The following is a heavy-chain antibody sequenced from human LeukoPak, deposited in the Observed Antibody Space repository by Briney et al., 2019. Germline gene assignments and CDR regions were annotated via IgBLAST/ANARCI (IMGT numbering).Heavy chain of an antibody. CDR2: ISGLGDGT. V-gene: IGHV3-23*01. CDR1: GFTFSDSV. Sequence: AGGSLRLSCAASGFTFSDSVMSWVRQAPGKGLEWVSTISGLGDGTDYADSVKGRFSISRDNSKKTLYLQMNSLRAEDTAIYYCAKVPDAYNYGCWGQGTLVTVSS. J-gene: IGHJ4*02. CDR3: AKVPDAYNYGC. D-gene: IGHD5-24*01.